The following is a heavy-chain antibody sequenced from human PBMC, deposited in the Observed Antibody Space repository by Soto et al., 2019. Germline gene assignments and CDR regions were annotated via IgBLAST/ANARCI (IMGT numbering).Heavy chain of an antibody. J-gene: IGHJ5*01. CDR1: GYTFTSYA. CDR2: INAGNGNT. V-gene: IGHV1-3*01. Sequence: ASVKVSCKASGYTFTSYAMHWVRQAPGQRLEWMGWINAGNGNTKYSQKFQGRVTITRDTSASTAYMELSSLRSEDTAVYYCARGGGWYVWIDFSGQGTLVTVSS. D-gene: IGHD6-19*01. CDR3: ARGGGWYVWIDF.